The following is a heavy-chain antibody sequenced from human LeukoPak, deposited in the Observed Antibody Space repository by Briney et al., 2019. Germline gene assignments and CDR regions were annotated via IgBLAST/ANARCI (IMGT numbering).Heavy chain of an antibody. CDR1: GGSISSSSYY. CDR3: ARDRGSYGYFDY. Sequence: PSETLSLTCTVSGGSISSSSYYWGWIRQPPGKGLEWIGSIYYSGSTYYNPSLKSRVTISVDTSKNQFSLKLSSVTAADTAVYNCARDRGSYGYFDYWGQGTLVTVSS. J-gene: IGHJ4*02. D-gene: IGHD1-26*01. V-gene: IGHV4-39*07. CDR2: IYYSGST.